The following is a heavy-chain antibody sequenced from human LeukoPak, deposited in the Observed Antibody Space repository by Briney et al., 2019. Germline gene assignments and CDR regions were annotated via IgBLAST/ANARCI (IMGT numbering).Heavy chain of an antibody. CDR2: ISGSGGST. CDR1: GFTFSSYA. V-gene: IGHV3-23*01. J-gene: IGHJ6*02. Sequence: GGSLRLSCAASGFTFSSYAMSWVRQAPGKGLEWVSAISGSGGSTYYADSVKSRFTISRDNSKNTLYLQVNSLRAEDTAVYYRAKDGSSSSWYWADYGMDVWGQGTTVTVSS. CDR3: AKDGSSSSWYWADYGMDV. D-gene: IGHD6-13*01.